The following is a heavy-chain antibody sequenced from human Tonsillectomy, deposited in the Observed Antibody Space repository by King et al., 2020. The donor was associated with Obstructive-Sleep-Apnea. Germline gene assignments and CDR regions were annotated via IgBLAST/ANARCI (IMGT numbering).Heavy chain of an antibody. V-gene: IGHV4-31*03. CDR1: GGSISSGGYY. D-gene: IGHD3-10*01. CDR2: IYYNGNT. J-gene: IGHJ4*02. CDR3: ATVDYYGSGGRFDY. Sequence: HVQLQESGPGLVKPSQTLSLTCTVSGGSISSGGYYWTWIRQHPGKGLEWIGYIYYNGNTYYNPSLKSRIFISVDTSKNQFSLMLTSVTAADTAIYYCATVDYYGSGGRFDYWGQGTLVTVSS.